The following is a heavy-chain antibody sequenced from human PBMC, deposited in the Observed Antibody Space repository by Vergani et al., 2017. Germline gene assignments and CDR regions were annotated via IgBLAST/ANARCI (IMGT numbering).Heavy chain of an antibody. D-gene: IGHD3-3*01. CDR2: IYYSGST. CDR1: GGSISSYY. CDR3: ARVVYYDFWSGYWGYYMDV. V-gene: IGHV4-59*01. Sequence: QVQLQESGPGLVKPSETLSLTCTVSGGSISSYYWSWIRQPPGKGLEWIGYIYYSGSTNSNPSLKSRVTISVDTSKNQFSLKLSSVTAADTAVYYCARVVYYDFWSGYWGYYMDVWGKGTTVTVSS. J-gene: IGHJ6*03.